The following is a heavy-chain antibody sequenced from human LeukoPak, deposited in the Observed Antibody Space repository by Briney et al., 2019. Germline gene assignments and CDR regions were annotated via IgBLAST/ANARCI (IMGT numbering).Heavy chain of an antibody. CDR3: AKDSGVSIVDLYGMDV. V-gene: IGHV3-23*01. CDR2: YSCCGGST. Sequence: GALRIPCSTSGFNFNSYAKNWGRQAPGKGVGWGSTYSCCGGSTNYAVSVKGRFTISRDNSKNTLYLQMNSLRAEDTAVYYCAKDSGVSIVDLYGMDVWGQGTTVTVSS. D-gene: IGHD1-26*01. J-gene: IGHJ6*02. CDR1: GFNFNSYA.